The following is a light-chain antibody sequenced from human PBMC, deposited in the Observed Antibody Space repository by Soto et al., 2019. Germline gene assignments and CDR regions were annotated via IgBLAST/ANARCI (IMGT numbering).Light chain of an antibody. Sequence: IVLTQSPVTLALSPGESAVLSCRASQSVSTSLAWYQHKPGQAPRLFIYDASKRAPGTPARFTGSGSGTDFTITITSLEPEDIAVYYCQVRDVWPSFGQGTKVDIK. J-gene: IGKJ1*01. CDR1: QSVSTS. CDR3: QVRDVWPS. CDR2: DAS. V-gene: IGKV3-11*01.